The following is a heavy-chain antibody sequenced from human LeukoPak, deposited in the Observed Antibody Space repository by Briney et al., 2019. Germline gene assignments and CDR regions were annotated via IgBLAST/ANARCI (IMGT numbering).Heavy chain of an antibody. D-gene: IGHD2-15*01. J-gene: IGHJ5*02. Sequence: PSETLSLTCTVSGGSISSGSYYWSWIRQPAGKGLEWIGRIYTSGSTNYNPSLKSRVTISVDTSKNQFSLKLSSVTAADTAVYYCARAHVGYCSGGSCYSGGVIDPWGQGTLVTVSS. CDR1: GGSISSGSYY. CDR3: ARAHVGYCSGGSCYSGGVIDP. CDR2: IYTSGST. V-gene: IGHV4-61*02.